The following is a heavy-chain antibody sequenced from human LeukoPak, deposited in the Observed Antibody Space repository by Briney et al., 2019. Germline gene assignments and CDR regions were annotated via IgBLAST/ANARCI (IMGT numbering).Heavy chain of an antibody. CDR3: AESGGDSGYDPFDY. CDR2: ISSSGSTI. D-gene: IGHD5-12*01. J-gene: IGHJ4*02. Sequence: PGGSLRLSCAASGFTLSDYYMSWIRQAPGKGREWVSYISSSGSTIYYADSLKGRFTLSRDNAQNSLYLQMNSLGDEDTAVYYCAESGGDSGYDPFDYWGQGTLVTVSS. V-gene: IGHV3-11*01. CDR1: GFTLSDYY.